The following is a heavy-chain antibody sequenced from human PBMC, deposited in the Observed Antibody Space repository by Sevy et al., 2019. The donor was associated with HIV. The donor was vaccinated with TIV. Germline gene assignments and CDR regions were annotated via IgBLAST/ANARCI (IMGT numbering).Heavy chain of an antibody. V-gene: IGHV3-23*01. CDR2: ISGKGRST. Sequence: GGSLRLSCAASGFTFSSYEMNWVRQAPGKGLEWVSAISGKGRSTHYADSVEGRFTISRDNSKNTRYLQMNSLRAEDTAVYYCAKTINSGGGVVPAANYYYYGMDVWGQGTTVTVSS. D-gene: IGHD2-2*01. CDR1: GFTFSSYE. J-gene: IGHJ6*02. CDR3: AKTINSGGGVVPAANYYYYGMDV.